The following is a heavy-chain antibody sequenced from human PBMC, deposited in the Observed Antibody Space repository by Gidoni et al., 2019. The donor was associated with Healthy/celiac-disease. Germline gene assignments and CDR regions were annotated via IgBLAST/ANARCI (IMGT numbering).Heavy chain of an antibody. CDR3: AKGGSGSYHFDY. Sequence: EVQLLESGGGLVQPGGSLRLSCSASGFPFSSYAMSWVRQAPGKGLGWVSAIRGSGGSTYYADSVKGRFTISRDNSKNTLYLQMNSLRAEDTAVYYCAKGGSGSYHFDYWGQGTLVTVSS. CDR1: GFPFSSYA. J-gene: IGHJ4*02. D-gene: IGHD3-10*01. CDR2: IRGSGGST. V-gene: IGHV3-23*01.